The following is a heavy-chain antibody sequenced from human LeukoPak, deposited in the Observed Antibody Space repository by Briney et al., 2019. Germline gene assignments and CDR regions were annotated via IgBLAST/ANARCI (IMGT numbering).Heavy chain of an antibody. CDR3: ARHYGP. CDR2: IYSSGST. J-gene: IGHJ5*02. V-gene: IGHV4-39*01. Sequence: SETLSLTCTVSGGSIRGYYCNWLRQPPGKGLEWIGSIYSSGSTYYNPSLKSRVTISVDTSKNQFSLKLTSVTAADTAVYYCARHYGPWGQGTLVTVSS. CDR1: GGSIRGYY. D-gene: IGHD4-17*01.